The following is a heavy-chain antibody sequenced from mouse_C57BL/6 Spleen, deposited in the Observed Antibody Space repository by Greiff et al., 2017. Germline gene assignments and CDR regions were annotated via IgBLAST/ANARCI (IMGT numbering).Heavy chain of an antibody. CDR3: TRKGLDGYSWFAY. CDR1: GYTFTSYW. D-gene: IGHD2-3*01. CDR2: IDPSDSYN. Sequence: QVQLQQPGAELVLPGASVKLSCKASGYTFTSYWMHWVKQRPGQGLEWIGEIDPSDSYNNYNQKYKGKSTLTVDKSSSTAYMQLSSLTSEDSAVYYCTRKGLDGYSWFAYWGQGTLVTVSA. V-gene: IGHV1-69*01. J-gene: IGHJ3*01.